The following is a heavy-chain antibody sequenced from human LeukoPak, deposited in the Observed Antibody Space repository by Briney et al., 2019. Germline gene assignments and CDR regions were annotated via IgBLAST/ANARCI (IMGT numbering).Heavy chain of an antibody. Sequence: SETLSLTCAVYGGSFSGYYWSWIRQPPGKGLEWIGEINHSGSTNYNPSPKSRVTISVDTSKNQFSLKLSSVTAADTAVYYFARGQSTYYYGSGSYYNVRFDPWGQGTLVTVSS. CDR1: GGSFSGYY. CDR2: INHSGST. V-gene: IGHV4-34*01. D-gene: IGHD3-10*01. CDR3: ARGQSTYYYGSGSYYNVRFDP. J-gene: IGHJ5*02.